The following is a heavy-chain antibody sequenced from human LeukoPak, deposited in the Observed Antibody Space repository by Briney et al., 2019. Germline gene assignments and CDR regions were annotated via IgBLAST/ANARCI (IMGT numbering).Heavy chain of an antibody. V-gene: IGHV3-23*01. D-gene: IGHD1-26*01. CDR3: ARGSPTDNYFDY. Sequence: GGSLRLSCAASGFTFSSYAMSWVRQAPGKGLEWVSAISGSGGSTYYADSVKGRFTISRDNAKNSLYLQMNSLRAEDTAVYYCARGSPTDNYFDYWGQGTLVTVSS. CDR2: ISGSGGST. J-gene: IGHJ4*02. CDR1: GFTFSSYA.